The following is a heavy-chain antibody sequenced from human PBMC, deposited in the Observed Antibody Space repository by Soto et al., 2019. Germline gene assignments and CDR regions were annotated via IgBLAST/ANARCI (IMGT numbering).Heavy chain of an antibody. D-gene: IGHD6-13*01. J-gene: IGHJ4*02. Sequence: PSETLSLTCTVPSDSISSYYWSWSRQPPGKRLEWIGYISYSGSTDYNPSLKSRVTISGDTSKNQFSLKVSSVTAADTAVYYCARGTSWQLPFDYWGQGTLVTVSS. V-gene: IGHV4-59*01. CDR3: ARGTSWQLPFDY. CDR1: SDSISSYY. CDR2: ISYSGST.